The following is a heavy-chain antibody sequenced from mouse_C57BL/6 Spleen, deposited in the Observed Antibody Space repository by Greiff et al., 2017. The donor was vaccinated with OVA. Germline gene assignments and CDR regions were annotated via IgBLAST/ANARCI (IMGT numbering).Heavy chain of an antibody. Sequence: EVKLVESGGGLVKPGGSLKLSCAASGFTFSSYAMSWVRQTPEKRLEWVATISDGGSYTYYPDNVKGRFTISRDNAKNNLYLQMSHLKSEDTAMYYCARAPITTVVGNWYFDVWGTGTTVTVSS. CDR2: ISDGGSYT. J-gene: IGHJ1*03. CDR1: GFTFSSYA. V-gene: IGHV5-4*03. D-gene: IGHD1-1*01. CDR3: ARAPITTVVGNWYFDV.